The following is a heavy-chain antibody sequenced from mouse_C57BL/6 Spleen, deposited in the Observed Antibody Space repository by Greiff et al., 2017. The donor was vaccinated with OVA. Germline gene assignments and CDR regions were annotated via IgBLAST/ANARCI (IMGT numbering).Heavy chain of an antibody. CDR3: AGGDY. CDR1: GYSITSGYY. Sequence: GPGLVKPSQSLSLTCSVTGYSITSGYYWNWIRQFPGNKLEWMGYISYDGSNNYNPSLKNRISITRDTSKNQFFLKLNSVTTEDTATYYCAGGDYWGQGTTLTVSS. CDR2: ISYDGSN. V-gene: IGHV3-6*01. J-gene: IGHJ2*01.